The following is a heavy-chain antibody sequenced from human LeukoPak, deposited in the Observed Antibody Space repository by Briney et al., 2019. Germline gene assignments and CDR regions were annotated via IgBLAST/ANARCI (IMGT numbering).Heavy chain of an antibody. CDR2: IYHSGST. Sequence: SETLSLTCTVSGGSISSGGYYWSWIRQPPGKGLEWIGYIYHSGSTYYNPSLKSRVTISVDRSKSQFSLKLSSVTAADTAVYYCARGVWLQQQLVYYYYYMDVWGKGTTVTVSS. CDR3: ARGVWLQQQLVYYYYYMDV. J-gene: IGHJ6*03. V-gene: IGHV4-30-2*01. D-gene: IGHD6-13*01. CDR1: GGSISSGGYY.